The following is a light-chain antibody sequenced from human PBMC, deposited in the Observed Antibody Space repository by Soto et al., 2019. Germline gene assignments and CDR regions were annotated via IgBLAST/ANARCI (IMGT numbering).Light chain of an antibody. V-gene: IGKV1-5*03. CDR3: QQNNNYWT. CDR2: KAS. Sequence: DIPMTQSPSTLSASVGDRVTITCRASQSISYWLAWHQQKPGKAPNLLIYKASSLESGVPSRFSGSGSGTEFTLTISSLQPDDFATYYGQQNNNYWTFGQGTKVEIK. J-gene: IGKJ1*01. CDR1: QSISYW.